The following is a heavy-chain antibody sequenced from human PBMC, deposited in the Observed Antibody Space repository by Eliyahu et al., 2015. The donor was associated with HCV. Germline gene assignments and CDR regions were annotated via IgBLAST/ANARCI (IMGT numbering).Heavy chain of an antibody. CDR3: ARVVLPAYYDSSGPRDWFDP. Sequence: QVQLVQSGAEVKKPGASVKVSCKASGYTFTGYYXHWVRQAPGQGLEWMGWINPNSGGTNYAQKFQGRVTMTRXTSISTAYMELSRLRSDDTAVYYCARVVLPAYYDSSGPRDWFDPWGQGTLVTVSS. V-gene: IGHV1-2*02. CDR1: GYTFTGYY. J-gene: IGHJ5*02. D-gene: IGHD3-22*01. CDR2: INPNSGGT.